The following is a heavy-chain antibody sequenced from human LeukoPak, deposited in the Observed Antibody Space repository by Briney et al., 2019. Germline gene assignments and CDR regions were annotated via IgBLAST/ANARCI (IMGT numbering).Heavy chain of an antibody. D-gene: IGHD4/OR15-4a*01. CDR3: SRVPNTIYYYYMDV. J-gene: IGHJ6*03. CDR2: IYTSGST. Sequence: SETLSLTCTVSGGSISSYYWSWIRQPPGKGLEWIGYIYTSGSTNYNPSLKSRVTISVDTSKNQFFLKLSSVTAADTAVYYCSRVPNTIYYYYMDVWGKGTTVTVSS. V-gene: IGHV4-4*09. CDR1: GGSISSYY.